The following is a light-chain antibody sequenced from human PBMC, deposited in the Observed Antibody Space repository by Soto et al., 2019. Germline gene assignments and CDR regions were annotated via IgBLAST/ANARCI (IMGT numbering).Light chain of an antibody. CDR2: GNI. CDR1: SSNIGAGYD. J-gene: IGLJ1*01. V-gene: IGLV1-40*01. CDR3: QSYDSSLSSDV. Sequence: QSVLTQPPSMSGAPGQRVTISCTGSSSNIGAGYDVHWYQQLPGTAPKLLIYGNINRPSGVPDRFSGSKSGTSASLAITGLQAEDEADYYCQSYDSSLSSDVFGTGTKVTVL.